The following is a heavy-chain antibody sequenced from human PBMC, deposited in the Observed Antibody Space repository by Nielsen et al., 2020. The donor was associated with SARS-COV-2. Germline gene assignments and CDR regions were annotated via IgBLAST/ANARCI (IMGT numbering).Heavy chain of an antibody. CDR1: GYDFNIYW. CDR3: ARKPRPRYCAVSSCNAFDI. J-gene: IGHJ3*02. V-gene: IGHV5-10-1*01. CDR2: IDPSDSFT. D-gene: IGHD2-8*02. Sequence: GESLKISCQGSGYDFNIYWISWVRQMPGKGLEWMGRIDPSDSFTNYSPSFRGQVTISVDKSIRTAYLQWSGLKASDSAMYFCARKPRPRYCAVSSCNAFDIWGQGTMVTVSS.